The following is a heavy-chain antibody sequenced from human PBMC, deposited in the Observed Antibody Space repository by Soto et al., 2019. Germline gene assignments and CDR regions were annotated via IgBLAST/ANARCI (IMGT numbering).Heavy chain of an antibody. V-gene: IGHV3-30-3*01. Sequence: QSGGSLRLSCAASGFTFSSYAMHWVRQAPGKGLEWVAVISYDGSNKYYADSVKGRFTISRDNSKNTLYLQMNSLRAEDTAVHYCAILQRPGIATTGGQGTLVTVSS. J-gene: IGHJ4*02. CDR3: AILQRPGIATT. D-gene: IGHD6-13*01. CDR2: ISYDGSNK. CDR1: GFTFSSYA.